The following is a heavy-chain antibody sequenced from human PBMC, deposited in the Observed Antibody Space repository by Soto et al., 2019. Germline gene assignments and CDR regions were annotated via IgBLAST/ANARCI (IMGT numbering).Heavy chain of an antibody. CDR1: GFTFTSSA. Sequence: SVKVSCKASGFTFTSSAVQWVRQARGQRLEWIGWIVVGSGNTNYAQKFQERVTITRDMSTSTAYMELSSLRSEDTAVYYCAAGGYVYDYYYYGMDVWGQGTTVTVSS. CDR3: AAGGYVYDYYYYGMDV. D-gene: IGHD2-2*01. V-gene: IGHV1-58*01. CDR2: IVVGSGNT. J-gene: IGHJ6*02.